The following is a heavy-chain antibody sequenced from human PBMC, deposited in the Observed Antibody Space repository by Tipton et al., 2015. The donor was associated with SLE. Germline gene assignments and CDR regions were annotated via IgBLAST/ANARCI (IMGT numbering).Heavy chain of an antibody. CDR2: HSGST. CDR3: ARGGGSPSY. V-gene: IGHV4-59*11. D-gene: IGHD2-15*01. CDR1: GGSISSHY. J-gene: IGHJ4*02. Sequence: TLSLTCTVSGGSISSHYWSWIRQPPGKGLEWIGHSGSTNYNPSLKSRVTISVDTSKNQFSLKLSSVTAADTAVYYCARGGGSPSYWGQGTLVTVSS.